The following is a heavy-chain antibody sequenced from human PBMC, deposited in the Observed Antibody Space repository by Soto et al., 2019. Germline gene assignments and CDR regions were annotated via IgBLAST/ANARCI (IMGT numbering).Heavy chain of an antibody. CDR2: ISYDGSNK. V-gene: IGHV3-30-3*01. J-gene: IGHJ6*02. CDR3: ARDPYDFWSGYYFPYYYYGMDV. Sequence: QVQLVESGGGVVQPGRSLRLSCAASGFTFSSYAMHWVRQAPGKGLAWVAVISYDGSNKYYADSVKGRFTISRDNSKNTLYLQMNSLRAEDTAVYYCARDPYDFWSGYYFPYYYYGMDVWGQGTTVTVSS. D-gene: IGHD3-3*01. CDR1: GFTFSSYA.